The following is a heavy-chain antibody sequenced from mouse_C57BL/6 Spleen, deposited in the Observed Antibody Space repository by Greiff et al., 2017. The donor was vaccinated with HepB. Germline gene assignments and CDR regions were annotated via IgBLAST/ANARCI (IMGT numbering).Heavy chain of an antibody. V-gene: IGHV14-4*01. CDR2: IDPENGDT. Sequence: VQLQQSGAELVRPGASVKLSCTASGFNIKDDYMHWVKQRPEQGLEWIGWIDPENGDTEYASKFQGKATITADTSSNTAYLQLSSLTSEDTAVYYCTTDSNPGYWGQGTSVTVSS. CDR3: TTDSNPGY. CDR1: GFNIKDDY. J-gene: IGHJ4*01. D-gene: IGHD2-5*01.